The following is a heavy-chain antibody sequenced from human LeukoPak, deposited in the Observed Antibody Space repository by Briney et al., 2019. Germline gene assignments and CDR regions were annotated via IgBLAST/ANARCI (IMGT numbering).Heavy chain of an antibody. CDR3: ARDRMYYYDSSGYFDY. CDR1: GFTFSNYG. CDR2: IKDDGSNK. D-gene: IGHD3-22*01. Sequence: SGGSLRLSCAASGFTFSNYGMHWVRQAPGKGLEWVTFIKDDGSNKYYADSVKGRFTISRDNSKNTLSLQMNRLRGEDTAVYYCARDRMYYYDSSGYFDYWGQGTLATVSS. J-gene: IGHJ4*02. V-gene: IGHV3-30*02.